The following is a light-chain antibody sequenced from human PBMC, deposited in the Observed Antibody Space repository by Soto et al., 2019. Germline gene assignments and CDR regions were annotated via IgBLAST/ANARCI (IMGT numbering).Light chain of an antibody. Sequence: EIVMTQSPVTLSVSPGERATLSCRASQSVSTNLAWYQQKPGQAPRLLIYGASIRATGVPARFSGSGSGTEFTLTISSLQSEDFAVYYCQQYDAWPPPHTVGQGTKLEIK. J-gene: IGKJ2*01. CDR2: GAS. CDR1: QSVSTN. V-gene: IGKV3-15*01. CDR3: QQYDAWPPPHT.